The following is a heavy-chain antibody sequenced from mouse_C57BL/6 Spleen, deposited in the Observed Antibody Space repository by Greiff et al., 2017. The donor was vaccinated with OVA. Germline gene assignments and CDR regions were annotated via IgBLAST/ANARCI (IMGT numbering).Heavy chain of an antibody. Sequence: VQLQQSGAELVRPGASVTLSCKASGYTFTDYEMHWVKQTPVHGLEWIGAIDPETGGTAYNQKFKGKAILTADKSSSTAYMELRSLTSEDSAVYYCTRRYYGSSYYYAMDYWGQGTSVTVSS. D-gene: IGHD1-1*01. J-gene: IGHJ4*01. CDR1: GYTFTDYE. CDR3: TRRYYGSSYYYAMDY. CDR2: IDPETGGT. V-gene: IGHV1-15*01.